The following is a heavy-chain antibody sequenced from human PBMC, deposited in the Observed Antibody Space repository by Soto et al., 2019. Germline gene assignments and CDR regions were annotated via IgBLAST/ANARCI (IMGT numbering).Heavy chain of an antibody. J-gene: IGHJ4*02. CDR3: ARLIRDASESYRLDY. CDR1: GGSISPYY. V-gene: IGHV4-59*08. CDR2: IYYSGYT. Sequence: QVQLQESGPGRVKPSETLSLTCTASGGSISPYYWSWIRQPPGEGMEWLGYIYYSGYTNYNPALKSRLTISVDTSKHQCSLRLSSVTAADTAVYFCARLIRDASESYRLDYWGRGTLVTVSS. D-gene: IGHD3-10*01.